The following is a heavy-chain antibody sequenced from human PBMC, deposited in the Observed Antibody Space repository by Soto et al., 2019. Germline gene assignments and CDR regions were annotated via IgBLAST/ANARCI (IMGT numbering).Heavy chain of an antibody. CDR1: GFTFSNHL. CDR2: ITGNGGRT. Sequence: VQLVESGGDLVQPGGSLRVSCVASGFTFSNHLMHWVRQAPGKGLEDVSAITGNGGRTYYADSVKGRFTISRDNSENTLYLQMDSLRAEDMAVYYCATPDYSGQPASPIWGRGTMVTVSS. CDR3: ATPDYSGQPASPI. D-gene: IGHD3-10*01. J-gene: IGHJ3*02. V-gene: IGHV3-64*07.